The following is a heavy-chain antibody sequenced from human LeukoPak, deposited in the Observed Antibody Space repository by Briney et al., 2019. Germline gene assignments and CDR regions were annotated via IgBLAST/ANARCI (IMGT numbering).Heavy chain of an antibody. D-gene: IGHD6-25*01. CDR1: GGSISSYY. CDR2: IYYSGST. J-gene: IGHJ6*03. V-gene: IGHV4-59*01. Sequence: SETLSLTCTVSGGSISSYYWSWIRQPPGKGLEWIGYIYYSGSTNYNPSLKSRVTISVDTSKNQFSLKLSSVTAADTAVYYCARGGSGWPYDYYMDVWGKGTTVTVSS. CDR3: ARGGSGWPYDYYMDV.